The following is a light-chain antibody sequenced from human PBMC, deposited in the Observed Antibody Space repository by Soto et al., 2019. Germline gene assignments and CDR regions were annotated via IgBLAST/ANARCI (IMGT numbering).Light chain of an antibody. V-gene: IGKV3-20*01. CDR1: QNVISTY. J-gene: IGKJ3*01. CDR2: GAS. CDR3: QQSGA. Sequence: EVVLTQSPGTLSLSPGERATLSCRASQNVISTYLAWYQQKPGQAPRLLLYGASSRATGIPDRFRGRGAGTDFPLTITRLEPEDFSVYYCQQSGAFGPGTRVDLK.